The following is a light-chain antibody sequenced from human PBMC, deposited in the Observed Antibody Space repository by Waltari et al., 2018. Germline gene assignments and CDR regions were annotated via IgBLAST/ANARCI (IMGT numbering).Light chain of an antibody. Sequence: QSVLTQPPSVSGTPGQRVTISCSGTSFNIGRNDVNWYQQFPGMAPKVLIHSDDQRPSGVPDRFSGSKSGTSASLAISGLQSEDEAQYHCAAWDDSLNGPVFGGGTMLTVL. V-gene: IGLV1-44*01. CDR3: AAWDDSLNGPV. CDR1: SFNIGRND. J-gene: IGLJ2*01. CDR2: SDD.